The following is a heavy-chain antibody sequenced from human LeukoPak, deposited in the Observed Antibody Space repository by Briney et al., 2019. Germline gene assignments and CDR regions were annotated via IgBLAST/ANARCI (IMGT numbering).Heavy chain of an antibody. Sequence: PGGSLRLSCAASGFTFSSNSMNWVRQAPGKGLEWVSSISSSSSYIYYTDSVKGRFTISRDNAKNSLYLQMNSLRAEDTAVYYCAREAYYYDSSGLRYYYGMDVWGQGTTVTVSS. CDR3: AREAYYYDSSGLRYYYGMDV. V-gene: IGHV3-21*01. CDR1: GFTFSSNS. J-gene: IGHJ6*02. CDR2: ISSSSSYI. D-gene: IGHD3-22*01.